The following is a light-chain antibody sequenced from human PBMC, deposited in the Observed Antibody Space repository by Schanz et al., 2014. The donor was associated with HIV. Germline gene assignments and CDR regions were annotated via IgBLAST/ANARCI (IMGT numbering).Light chain of an antibody. V-gene: IGLV2-14*03. CDR2: DVN. J-gene: IGLJ1*01. Sequence: QSVLTQPASVSGSPGQSIAISCTGTSSDVGGYNYVSWYQQLPNKAPKLIIYDVNSRPSGVSNRFSGSKSGNTASLTISGLQADDEADYYCSSYTSSSTSYVFGTGTKLTVL. CDR3: SSYTSSSTSYV. CDR1: SSDVGGYNY.